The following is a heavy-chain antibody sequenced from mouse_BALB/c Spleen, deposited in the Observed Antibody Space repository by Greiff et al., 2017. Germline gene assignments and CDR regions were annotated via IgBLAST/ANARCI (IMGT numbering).Heavy chain of an antibody. CDR3: AREGGNYVNWYFDV. CDR2: IWAGGST. D-gene: IGHD2-1*01. Sequence: QVQLKESGPGLVAPSQSLSITCTVSGFSLTSYGVHWVRQPPGKGLEWLGVIWAGGSTNYNSALMSRLSISKDNSKSQVFLKMNSLQTDDTAMYYCAREGGNYVNWYFDVWGAGTTVTVSS. CDR1: GFSLTSYG. V-gene: IGHV2-9*02. J-gene: IGHJ1*01.